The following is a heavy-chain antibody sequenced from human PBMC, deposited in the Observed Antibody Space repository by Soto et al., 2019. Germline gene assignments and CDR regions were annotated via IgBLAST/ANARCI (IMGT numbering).Heavy chain of an antibody. CDR1: GGSISSSSYY. CDR2: IYYSGST. D-gene: IGHD2-15*01. Sequence: PSETLSLTCTVSGGSISSSSYYWGWIRQPPGKGLEWIGSIYYSGSTYYNPSLKSRVTISVDTSKNQFSPKLSSVTAADTAVYYCASTGGGSCCNWFDPWGQGTLVTVSS. J-gene: IGHJ5*02. V-gene: IGHV4-39*01. CDR3: ASTGGGSCCNWFDP.